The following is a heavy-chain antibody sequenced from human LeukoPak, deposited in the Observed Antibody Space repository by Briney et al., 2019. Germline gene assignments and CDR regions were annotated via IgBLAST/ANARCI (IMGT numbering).Heavy chain of an antibody. CDR2: IHPIGGST. J-gene: IGHJ4*02. Sequence: ASVKVSCKASGYIFTSHYIQWARQVPGQGLEWTGLIHPIGGSTTYAQRFQGRVTMTRDTATSTVYMELRSLRSEDTAIYYCARCDFNSGSYYFDYWGQGSMVTVSS. CDR1: GYIFTSHY. CDR3: ARCDFNSGSYYFDY. D-gene: IGHD3-10*01. V-gene: IGHV1-46*01.